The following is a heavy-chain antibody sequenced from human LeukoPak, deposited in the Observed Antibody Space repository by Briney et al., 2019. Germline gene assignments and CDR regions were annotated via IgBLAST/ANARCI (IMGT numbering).Heavy chain of an antibody. D-gene: IGHD6-6*01. V-gene: IGHV1-69*05. Sequence: SVKVSCKASGGTFSSYAISWVRQAPGQGLEWMGRIIPIFGTANYAQKFQGRVTITTDEYTSTAYMELSRLRSEDTAVYYCAREGSSSSFDYWGQGTLVTVSS. CDR2: IIPIFGTA. CDR3: AREGSSSSFDY. CDR1: GGTFSSYA. J-gene: IGHJ4*02.